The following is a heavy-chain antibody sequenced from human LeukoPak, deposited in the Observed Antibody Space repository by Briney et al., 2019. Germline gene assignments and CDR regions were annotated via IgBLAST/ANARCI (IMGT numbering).Heavy chain of an antibody. D-gene: IGHD1-26*01. J-gene: IGHJ4*02. CDR1: GFTFSSYW. Sequence: GGSLRLSCAASGFTFSSYWMHWVRQAPGKGLEWVSAISGSGVTTYYADSVKGRFTISRDNSKNTLYLQMNSLRVEDTAVYYCAKDRIVGATTSYDYFDYWGQGTLVTVSS. V-gene: IGHV3-23*01. CDR3: AKDRIVGATTSYDYFDY. CDR2: ISGSGVTT.